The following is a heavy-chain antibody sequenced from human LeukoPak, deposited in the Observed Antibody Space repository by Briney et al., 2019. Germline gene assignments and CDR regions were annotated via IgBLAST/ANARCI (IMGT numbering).Heavy chain of an antibody. CDR1: GYTFTNFW. V-gene: IGHV5-51*01. CDR2: IYPGESEG. CDR3: ARTYDSHGYYIDY. D-gene: IGHD3-22*01. J-gene: IGHJ4*02. Sequence: GESLKISCTATGYTFTNFWIGWVRQMPGKRLEWMGIIYPGESEGTYSPSFQGQVTISADKSINTAYLQLSSLKAAATAIYYCARTYDSHGYYIDYWGQGTLVTVSS.